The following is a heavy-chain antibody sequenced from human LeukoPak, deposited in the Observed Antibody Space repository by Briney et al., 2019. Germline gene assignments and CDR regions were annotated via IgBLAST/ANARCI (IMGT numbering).Heavy chain of an antibody. CDR1: GFTFSSYE. CDR2: ISSGGSTI. Sequence: PGGSLRLSCAASGFTFSSYEMNWVRQAPGKGLEWVSYISSGGSTIFYADSVKGRFTISRDNAKNSLYLQMNSLRAEDTAVYSCARWYSGSGGWVLDYWGQGTLVTVSS. CDR3: ARWYSGSGGWVLDY. V-gene: IGHV3-48*03. D-gene: IGHD3-10*01. J-gene: IGHJ4*02.